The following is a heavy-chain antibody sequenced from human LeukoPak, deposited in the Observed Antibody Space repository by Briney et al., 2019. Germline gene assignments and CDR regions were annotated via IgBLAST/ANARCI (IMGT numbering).Heavy chain of an antibody. J-gene: IGHJ4*02. Sequence: GGSLRLSCAASGFTFSSYDMNWVRQAPGKGLEWVAVISYDGSNKYYADSVKGRFTISRDNSKNTLYLQMNSLRAEDTAVYYCARTGRPPDYWGQGTLVTVSS. CDR3: ARTGRPPDY. CDR1: GFTFSSYD. V-gene: IGHV3-30-3*01. CDR2: ISYDGSNK.